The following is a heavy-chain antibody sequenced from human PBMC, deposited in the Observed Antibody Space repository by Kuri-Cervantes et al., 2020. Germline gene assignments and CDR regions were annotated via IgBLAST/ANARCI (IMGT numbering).Heavy chain of an antibody. CDR1: GFTFSSYS. CDR3: VRGSQLLWFGELQYYFDY. D-gene: IGHD3-10*01. J-gene: IGHJ4*02. Sequence: GGSLRLSCAASGFTFSSYSMNWVRQAPGKGLEWVSRINSDGSSTSYADSVKGRFTISRDNAKNTLYLQMNSLRAEDTAVYYCVRGSQLLWFGELQYYFDYWGQGTLVTVSS. V-gene: IGHV3-74*01. CDR2: INSDGSST.